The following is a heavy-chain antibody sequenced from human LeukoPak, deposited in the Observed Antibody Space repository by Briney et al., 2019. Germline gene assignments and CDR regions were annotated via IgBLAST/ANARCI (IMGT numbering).Heavy chain of an antibody. Sequence: SQTLSLTCGISGDSVSNNIAAWTWIRQSPSRGLEWLGRTYYRSKWYSDSPFSVRSRITVNPDTSKNQFSLQLNSVTPEDTAVYYCARVVAGMCDYWGQGTLVTVSS. V-gene: IGHV6-1*01. D-gene: IGHD6-19*01. CDR1: GDSVSNNIAA. CDR2: TYYRSKWYS. J-gene: IGHJ4*02. CDR3: ARVVAGMCDY.